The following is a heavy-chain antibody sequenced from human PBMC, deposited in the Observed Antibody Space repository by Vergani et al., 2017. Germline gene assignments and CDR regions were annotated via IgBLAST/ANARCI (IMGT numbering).Heavy chain of an antibody. V-gene: IGHV2-5*02. Sequence: QVTLRESGPTLVKPTQTLTLTCTFSGFSLSTSGVGVGWIRQPPGKALEWLALIYWDDDKRYSPSLKSRLTITKDTSKNQVVLTMTNMDTVDTATYYCAHSPGIAAAEAFDIWGQGTMVTVSS. CDR3: AHSPGIAAAEAFDI. CDR2: IYWDDDK. CDR1: GFSLSTSGVG. J-gene: IGHJ3*02. D-gene: IGHD6-13*01.